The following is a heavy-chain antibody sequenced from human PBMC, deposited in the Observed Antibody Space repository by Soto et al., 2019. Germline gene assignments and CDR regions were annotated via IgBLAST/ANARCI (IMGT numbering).Heavy chain of an antibody. Sequence: ESGGGLVKPGGSLRLSCVASGFTFSNAWMTWVRQAPGKGLEWVGRIKRKTDGETTDYAAPVKGRFTISRDDSKNTLYLQMNSLKTDDTAVYYCTTGWTLWGRGTLVTVSS. CDR3: TTGWTL. J-gene: IGHJ2*01. V-gene: IGHV3-15*01. D-gene: IGHD2-15*01. CDR1: GFTFSNAW. CDR2: IKRKTDGETT.